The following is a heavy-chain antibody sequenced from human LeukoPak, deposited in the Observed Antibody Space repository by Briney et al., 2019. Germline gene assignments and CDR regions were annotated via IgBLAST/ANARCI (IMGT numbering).Heavy chain of an antibody. CDR3: AKGGVSSSEGVFDH. V-gene: IGHV3-30*02. Sequence: GGFLRLSCAASGFIFSSYGMHWVRQAPGKGLEWVAFIRYDGRTKYYADSVKARFTISRDNSKNTLYLQMNGLRPEDTAVFYCAKGGVSSSEGVFDHWGQGTLVTVSS. D-gene: IGHD6-6*01. CDR2: IRYDGRTK. CDR1: GFIFSSYG. J-gene: IGHJ4*02.